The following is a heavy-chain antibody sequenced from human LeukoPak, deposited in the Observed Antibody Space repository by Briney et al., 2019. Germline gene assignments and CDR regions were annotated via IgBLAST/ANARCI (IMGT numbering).Heavy chain of an antibody. V-gene: IGHV3-30*02. D-gene: IGHD6-19*01. J-gene: IGHJ4*02. Sequence: GGSLRLSCAASGFTFSGYAMHWVRLAPGKGLEWVAFIRYDGSNKYYADSVKGRFTISGDNSKNTLYLQMNSLRAEDTAVYYCAKVDSSGSNCFDFWGQGTLVTVSS. CDR1: GFTFSGYA. CDR2: IRYDGSNK. CDR3: AKVDSSGSNCFDF.